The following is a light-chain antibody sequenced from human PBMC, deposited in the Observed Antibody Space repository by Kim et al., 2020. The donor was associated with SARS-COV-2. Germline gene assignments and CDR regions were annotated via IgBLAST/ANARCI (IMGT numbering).Light chain of an antibody. CDR2: RDT. CDR3: QSTDNTGTWV. J-gene: IGLJ3*02. V-gene: IGLV3-25*03. CDR1: ALAKQF. Sequence: VSPGQTATITCSGDALAKQFVYWYQQKPGQAPVVVIHRDTERPSGIPERYSGATSGTTVTLTISGVQAEDEADYYCQSTDNTGTWVFGGGTKVTVL.